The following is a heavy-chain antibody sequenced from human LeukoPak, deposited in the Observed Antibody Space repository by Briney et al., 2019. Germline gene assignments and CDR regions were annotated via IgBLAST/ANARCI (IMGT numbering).Heavy chain of an antibody. CDR2: IRTRINSSIT. J-gene: IGHJ3*02. D-gene: IGHD4-23*01. V-gene: IGHV3-72*01. CDR3: SRDGGEGGNSAFDI. CDR1: GFIFSDYI. Sequence: LSGGSLRLSCAASGFIFSDYIMDWVRQAPGKGLEWVGRIRTRINSSITEYAASVKGRFTISRDDSKNSMYLHMNSLKTEDTAVYHCSRDGGEGGNSAFDIWGQGTMVTVSS.